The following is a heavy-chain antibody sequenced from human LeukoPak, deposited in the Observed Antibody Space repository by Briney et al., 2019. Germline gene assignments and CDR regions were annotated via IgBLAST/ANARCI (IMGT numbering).Heavy chain of an antibody. J-gene: IGHJ1*01. D-gene: IGHD4-17*01. Sequence: SETLSLTCTVSGGSISTYYWNWIRQPPGKGLEWMGYIYYSGSTNYNPSLKSRVTISVDTSKNQFSLKLSSVTAADTAVYYCARSVKYGDFEHWGQGTLVTVSS. CDR2: IYYSGST. CDR1: GGSISTYY. CDR3: ARSVKYGDFEH. V-gene: IGHV4-59*01.